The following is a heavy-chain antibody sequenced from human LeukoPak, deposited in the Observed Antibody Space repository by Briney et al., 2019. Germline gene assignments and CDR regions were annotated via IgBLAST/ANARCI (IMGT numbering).Heavy chain of an antibody. Sequence: GGSLRLSCAASGFTFSSYAMSWVRQAPGKGLEWVSGISGSGGSTYYADSVKGRFTISRDNSKNTLDLQMNSLRADDTAVYYCAKKYDSSGFYFDYWGQGTLVTVSS. J-gene: IGHJ4*02. CDR1: GFTFSSYA. CDR2: ISGSGGST. CDR3: AKKYDSSGFYFDY. D-gene: IGHD3-22*01. V-gene: IGHV3-23*01.